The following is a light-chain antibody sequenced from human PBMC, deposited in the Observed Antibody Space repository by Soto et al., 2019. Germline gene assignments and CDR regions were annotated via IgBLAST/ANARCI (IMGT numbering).Light chain of an antibody. V-gene: IGKV3-20*01. CDR1: QSVSNNY. CDR3: QQYATSPLT. Sequence: EIVLTHFPGTLSLSPGERASLSCRASQSVSNNYFAWYQQKPGQAPRLVIFGASNRATGIPDRFSASGSGTEFTLTISRLEPEDVAVYYCQQYATSPLTFGHGTKVDIK. CDR2: GAS. J-gene: IGKJ1*01.